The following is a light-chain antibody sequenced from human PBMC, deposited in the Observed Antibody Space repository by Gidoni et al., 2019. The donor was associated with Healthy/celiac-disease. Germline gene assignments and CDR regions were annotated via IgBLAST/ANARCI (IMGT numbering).Light chain of an antibody. CDR2: EVS. V-gene: IGLV2-14*01. CDR3: SSYTSSSTLV. Sequence: QSALTQPASVSGSPGQSITISCTGTRSDVGGYNYVSWYQQHPGKAPKLIIYEVSNRPSGVSNRFSGSKSGNTASLTISGLQAEDEADYYCSSYTSSSTLVFGGGTKLTVL. J-gene: IGLJ2*01. CDR1: RSDVGGYNY.